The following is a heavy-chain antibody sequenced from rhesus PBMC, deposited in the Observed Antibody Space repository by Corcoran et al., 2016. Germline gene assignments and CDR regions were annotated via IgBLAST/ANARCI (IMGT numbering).Heavy chain of an antibody. D-gene: IGHD6-13*01. J-gene: IGHJ4*01. V-gene: IGHV4-165*01. CDR2: ISGSSGST. CDR3: AREQLVHFDY. CDR1: GGSFSGYY. Sequence: QVQLQESGPGLVKPSETLSLPCPVFGGSFSGYYWGWIRQPPGKGLGWIGYISGSSGSTDYNPSLKSRVTISTDTSKNQFSLKLSFVTAADTAVYYCAREQLVHFDYWGQGVLVTVSS.